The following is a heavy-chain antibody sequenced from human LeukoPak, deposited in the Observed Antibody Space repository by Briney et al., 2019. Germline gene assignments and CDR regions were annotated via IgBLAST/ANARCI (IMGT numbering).Heavy chain of an antibody. J-gene: IGHJ4*02. CDR1: GGSFSGYY. CDR3: ARDVDYGDYVFDY. V-gene: IGHV4-34*01. CDR2: INHSGST. D-gene: IGHD4-17*01. Sequence: PSETLSLTCAVYGGSFSGYYWSWIRQPPGKGLEWIGEINHSGSTNYNPSLKSRVTISVDTSKNQFSLKLSPVTAADTAVYYCARDVDYGDYVFDYWGQGTLVTVSS.